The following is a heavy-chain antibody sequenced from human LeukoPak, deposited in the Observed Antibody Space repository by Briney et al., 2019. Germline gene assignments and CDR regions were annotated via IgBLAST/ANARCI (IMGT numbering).Heavy chain of an antibody. CDR3: ATKQWLAPPPDS. V-gene: IGHV3-74*01. D-gene: IGHD6-19*01. CDR1: GFTFSKYW. J-gene: IGHJ4*02. CDR2: INTDGAVT. Sequence: GSLRLSCAASGFTFSKYWMVWVRQAPGKGLESVSRINTDGAVTTYADSVKGRFTVSRDNADNTMFLQMNSVRDEDTAVYYCATKQWLAPPPDSWGQGTPVTVSS.